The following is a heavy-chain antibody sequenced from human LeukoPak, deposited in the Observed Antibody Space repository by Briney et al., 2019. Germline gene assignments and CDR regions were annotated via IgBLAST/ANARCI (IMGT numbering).Heavy chain of an antibody. V-gene: IGHV3-53*01. CDR1: GFTVSSNY. CDR2: IYSGGST. Sequence: GGSLRLSCAASGFTVSSNYMSWVRQAPGKGLEWVSVIYSGGSTYYADSLKGRFTISRDNANNSLYLQMNSLRAEDTAVYYCARVGTRADWGQGTLVTVSS. D-gene: IGHD1-26*01. J-gene: IGHJ4*02. CDR3: ARVGTRAD.